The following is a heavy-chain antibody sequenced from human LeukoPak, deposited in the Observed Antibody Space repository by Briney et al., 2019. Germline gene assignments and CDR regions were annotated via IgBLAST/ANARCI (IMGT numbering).Heavy chain of an antibody. V-gene: IGHV3-7*01. CDR2: IKQDGSEK. CDR1: GFTFSSYW. CDR3: ARDHFDSGSSWDSYFDY. J-gene: IGHJ4*02. Sequence: GGSLRLSCAASGFTFSSYWMSGVRQAPGKGLEWVANIKQDGSEKYYVDSVKGRFTISRDNAKNSLYLQMNSLRAEDTAVYYCARDHFDSGSSWDSYFDYWGQGTLVTVSS. D-gene: IGHD6-13*01.